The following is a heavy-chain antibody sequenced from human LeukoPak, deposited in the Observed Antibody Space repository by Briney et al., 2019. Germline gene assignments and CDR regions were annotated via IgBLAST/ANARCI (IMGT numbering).Heavy chain of an antibody. Sequence: PGGSLRLSCAASGFTFDDYAMHWVRQAPGEGLEWVSGISWSSATIGYADSVKGRFTISRDNAKNSPYLQMNSLRAEDTALYYCAKDMETTVVTPTFDYWGQGTLVTVSS. J-gene: IGHJ4*02. CDR3: AKDMETTVVTPTFDY. CDR1: GFTFDDYA. V-gene: IGHV3-9*01. CDR2: ISWSSATI. D-gene: IGHD4-23*01.